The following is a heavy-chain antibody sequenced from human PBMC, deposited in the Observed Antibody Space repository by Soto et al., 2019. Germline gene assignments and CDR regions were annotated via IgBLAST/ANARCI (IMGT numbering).Heavy chain of an antibody. J-gene: IGHJ4*02. D-gene: IGHD6-6*01. CDR2: ISGSGGST. CDR1: GFTFSSYA. Sequence: GGSLRLSCAASGFTFSSYAMSWVRQAPGKGLEWVSAISGSGGSTYYADSVRGRFTISRDNSKNTLYLQMNSLRAEDTAVYYCAKDFSSSPFTFDYWGQGTLVTVSS. V-gene: IGHV3-23*01. CDR3: AKDFSSSPFTFDY.